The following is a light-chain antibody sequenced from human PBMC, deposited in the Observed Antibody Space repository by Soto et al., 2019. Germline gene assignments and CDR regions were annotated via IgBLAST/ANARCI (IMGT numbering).Light chain of an antibody. Sequence: EVVLTQYPATLSLSPGERATLSCRASQSVGAQFAWYQQKPGQSPRLLIYGASNRASGISARFSGSGSGTDFTLTIASLEPEDSAGYYCQQRNDWGSFGGGTRVEIK. J-gene: IGKJ4*01. V-gene: IGKV3-11*01. CDR1: QSVGAQ. CDR3: QQRNDWGS. CDR2: GAS.